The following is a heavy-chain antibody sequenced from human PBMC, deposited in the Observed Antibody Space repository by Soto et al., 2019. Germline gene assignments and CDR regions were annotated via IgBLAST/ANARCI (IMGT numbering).Heavy chain of an antibody. Sequence: ASVKVSCKASGYTFTNYDINWVRQATGQGLEWMGWMNPHSGNTGYAQQFQGRVTMTRNTSISTAYMELSSLRSEDMAVYYCARGRHSSSWPHWFDPWGQGTLVPVSS. CDR2: MNPHSGNT. CDR3: ARGRHSSSWPHWFDP. D-gene: IGHD6-13*01. CDR1: GYTFTNYD. V-gene: IGHV1-8*01. J-gene: IGHJ5*02.